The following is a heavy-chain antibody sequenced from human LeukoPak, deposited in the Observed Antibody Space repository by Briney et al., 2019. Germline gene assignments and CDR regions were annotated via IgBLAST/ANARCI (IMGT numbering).Heavy chain of an antibody. V-gene: IGHV4-34*01. J-gene: IGHJ5*02. CDR2: INHSGST. D-gene: IGHD4-17*01. CDR1: GGSFSGYY. Sequence: SETLSLTCAVYGGSFSGYYWSWIRQPPGKGLEWIGEINHSGSTNYNPSLKSRVTISVDTSKNQFSLKLSSVAAADTAVYYCAREVGYGDYVGWFDPWGQGTLVTVSS. CDR3: AREVGYGDYVGWFDP.